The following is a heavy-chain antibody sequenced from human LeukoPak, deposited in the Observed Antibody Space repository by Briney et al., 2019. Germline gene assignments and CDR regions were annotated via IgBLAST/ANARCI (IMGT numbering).Heavy chain of an antibody. J-gene: IGHJ5*02. V-gene: IGHV3-74*01. CDR2: IKPDGSFT. D-gene: IGHD6-6*01. CDR3: ARGSSNVAARNNWFDP. Sequence: GGSLRLSCAASGFTFSSYWMYWVRQVPGKGLVWVSRIKPDGSFTAHADSVKGRFTISRDNAKNTLYLQMNSLRAEDTAVYYCARGSSNVAARNNWFDPWGQGTLVTVSS. CDR1: GFTFSSYW.